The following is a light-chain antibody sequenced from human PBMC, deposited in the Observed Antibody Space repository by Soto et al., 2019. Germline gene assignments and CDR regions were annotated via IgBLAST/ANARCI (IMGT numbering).Light chain of an antibody. V-gene: IGKV3-15*01. CDR2: DAS. J-gene: IGKJ5*01. CDR1: QSVRSK. CDR3: QQYNNWPPIT. Sequence: EIGMPQSPGTLSVSPGERATLSCRASQSVRSKLAWYQQKPGQAPRLLIYDASTRATGIPARFSGSGSGTEFTLTISSLQSEDFAVYYCQQYNNWPPITFGQGTRLEIK.